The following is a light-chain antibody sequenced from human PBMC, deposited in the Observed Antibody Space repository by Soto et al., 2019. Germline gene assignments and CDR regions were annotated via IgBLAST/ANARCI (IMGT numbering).Light chain of an antibody. CDR1: QSISNR. CDR2: DAS. Sequence: DIQMTQSPSTLSASVGDRVTITCRASQSISNRLAWYQQKPGKAPKVVIYDASSLESGVPSRFSGSGSGTEFTLTISSLQPDDSATYYCQQYKSYSPRTFGQGTKVDIK. J-gene: IGKJ1*01. CDR3: QQYKSYSPRT. V-gene: IGKV1-5*01.